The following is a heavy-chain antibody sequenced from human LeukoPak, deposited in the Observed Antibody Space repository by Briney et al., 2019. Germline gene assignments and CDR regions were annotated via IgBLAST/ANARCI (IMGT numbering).Heavy chain of an antibody. V-gene: IGHV3-21*01. CDR2: ISSSSSYI. J-gene: IGHJ4*02. CDR1: GFTFSSYS. CDR3: ARDKRRFGELFEDY. D-gene: IGHD3-10*01. Sequence: GGSLRLSCAASGFTFSSYSMNWVRQAPGKGLEWVSSISSSSSYIYYADSVKGRFTISRDNAKNSLYLQMNSLRAEDTAVYYCARDKRRFGELFEDYWGQGTLVTVSS.